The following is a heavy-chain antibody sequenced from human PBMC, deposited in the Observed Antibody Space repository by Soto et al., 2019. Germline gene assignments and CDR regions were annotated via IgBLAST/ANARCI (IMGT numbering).Heavy chain of an antibody. CDR3: ARDYQEQLAGYYYYYGMDV. CDR2: ISAYNGNT. V-gene: IGHV1-18*04. J-gene: IGHJ6*02. CDR1: GYTFTSYG. D-gene: IGHD6-13*01. Sequence: ASVKVSCKASGYTFTSYGISWVRQAPGQGLEWMGWISAYNGNTNYAQKLQGRVTMTTDTSTSTAYMELRSLRSDDTAVYYCARDYQEQLAGYYYYYGMDVWGQGTTVTVSS.